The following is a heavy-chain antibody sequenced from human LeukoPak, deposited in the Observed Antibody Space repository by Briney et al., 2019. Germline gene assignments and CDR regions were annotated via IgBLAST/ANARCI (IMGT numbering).Heavy chain of an antibody. CDR1: GYTLTELS. V-gene: IGHV1-24*01. CDR3: ATQAYDSSGYTFDY. J-gene: IGHJ4*02. Sequence: ASVKVSCKVSGYTLTELSMHWVRQAPGKGLEWMGWFDPENGETIYSQKFQGRVTMTEDTSTDTAYMELSSLRSEDTAVYYCATQAYDSSGYTFDYWGQGTLVTVSS. CDR2: FDPENGET. D-gene: IGHD3-22*01.